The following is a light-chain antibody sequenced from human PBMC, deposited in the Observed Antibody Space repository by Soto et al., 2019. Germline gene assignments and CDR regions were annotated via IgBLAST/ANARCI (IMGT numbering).Light chain of an antibody. V-gene: IGKV3D-20*01. CDR2: DTS. CDR3: QHYGSSPWT. CDR1: QTVGSTY. Sequence: EIVLTQSPATLSLSPGERATLSCGASQTVGSTYLAWYHQKPGLAPRLLIYDTSSRATGIPDRFSGSGSGTDFTLNISRLEPEDFAVYYCQHYGSSPWTFGQGAKVDIK. J-gene: IGKJ1*01.